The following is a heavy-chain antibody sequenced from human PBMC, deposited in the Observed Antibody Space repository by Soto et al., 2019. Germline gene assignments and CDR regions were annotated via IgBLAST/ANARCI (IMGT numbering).Heavy chain of an antibody. D-gene: IGHD2-2*01. J-gene: IGHJ6*02. CDR2: IYYSGST. Sequence: SETLSLTCTVSGGSISSGDYYWSWIRQPPGKGLEWIGYIYYSGSTYYNPSLKSRVTISVDTSKSQFSLKLSSVTAADTAVYYSATAAFLGYFCCTSCYRYYNYCLDVWGQGTLVTVSS. V-gene: IGHV4-30-4*01. CDR1: GGSISSGDYY. CDR3: ATAAFLGYFCCTSCYRYYNYCLDV.